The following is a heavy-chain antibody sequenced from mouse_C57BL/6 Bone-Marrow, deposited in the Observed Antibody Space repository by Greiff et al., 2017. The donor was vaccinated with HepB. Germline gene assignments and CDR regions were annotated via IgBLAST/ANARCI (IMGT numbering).Heavy chain of an antibody. CDR1: GFTFSDYY. CDR3: ARHNDYDVSFDY. J-gene: IGHJ2*01. D-gene: IGHD2-4*01. V-gene: IGHV5-12*01. CDR2: ISNGGGST. Sequence: EVKLVESGGGLVQPGGSLKLSCAASGFTFSDYYMYWVRQTPEKRLEWVAYISNGGGSTYYPDTVKGRFTISRDNAKNTLYLQMSRLKSEDTAMYYCARHNDYDVSFDYWGQGTTLTVSS.